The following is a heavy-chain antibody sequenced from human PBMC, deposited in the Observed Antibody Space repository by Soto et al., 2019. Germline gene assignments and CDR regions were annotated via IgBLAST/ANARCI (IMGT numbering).Heavy chain of an antibody. CDR2: ISYDGSNK. CDR1: GFPFSSYG. V-gene: IGHV3-30*18. CDR3: AKERDIVVVVAPLDY. D-gene: IGHD2-15*01. Sequence: GGSQRLSCASSGFPFSSYGMRWVRQAPGKGLEWVAVISYDGSNKYYADSVKGRFTISRDNSKNTLYLQMNSLRAEDTAVCYCAKERDIVVVVAPLDYWGQGTLVTVSS. J-gene: IGHJ4*02.